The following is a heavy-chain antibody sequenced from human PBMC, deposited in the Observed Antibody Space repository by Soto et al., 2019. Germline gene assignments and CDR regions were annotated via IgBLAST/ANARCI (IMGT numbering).Heavy chain of an antibody. Sequence: LILSCAASGFTFSSYGMHWVRQAPGKGLEWVAVIWYDGSNKYYADSVKGRFTISRDNSKNTLYLQMNSLRAEDTAVYYCARDHIAAAGTAFDIWGQGTMVTVSS. D-gene: IGHD6-13*01. J-gene: IGHJ3*02. CDR3: ARDHIAAAGTAFDI. CDR1: GFTFSSYG. CDR2: IWYDGSNK. V-gene: IGHV3-33*01.